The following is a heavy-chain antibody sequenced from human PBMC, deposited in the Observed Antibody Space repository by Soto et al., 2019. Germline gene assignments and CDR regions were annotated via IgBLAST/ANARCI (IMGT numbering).Heavy chain of an antibody. D-gene: IGHD4-4*01. V-gene: IGHV4-59*08. CDR1: GGSISSYY. CDR2: IYYSGST. J-gene: IGHJ6*03. Sequence: PSETLSLTCTVSGGSISSYYWSWIRQPPGKGLEWIGYIYYSGSTNYNPSLKSRVTISVDTSKNQFSLKLSSVTAADTAVYYCARLEDSNLNYYYYYYMDVWGKGTTVTVSS. CDR3: ARLEDSNLNYYYYYYMDV.